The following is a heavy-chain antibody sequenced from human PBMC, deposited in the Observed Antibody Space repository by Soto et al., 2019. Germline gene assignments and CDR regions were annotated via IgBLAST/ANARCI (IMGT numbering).Heavy chain of an antibody. V-gene: IGHV1-69*13. D-gene: IGHD3-22*01. CDR3: ATNYYDSSGYLDY. CDR1: RVAFSKFI. CDR2: IIPIFGTA. J-gene: IGHJ4*02. Sequence: ASVKVSCKASRVAFSKFIVTWVRQAPGQGLEWMGGIIPIFGTANYAQKFQGRVTITADESTSTAYMELSSLRSEDTAVYYCATNYYDSSGYLDYWGQGTLVTVSS.